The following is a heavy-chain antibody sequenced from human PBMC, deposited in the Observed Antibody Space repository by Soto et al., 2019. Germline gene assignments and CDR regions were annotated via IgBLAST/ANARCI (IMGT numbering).Heavy chain of an antibody. V-gene: IGHV3-11*01. CDR3: ARVHYDFWSGYPPHYYYYMDV. CDR2: ISSSGSTI. CDR1: GFTFSDYY. J-gene: IGHJ6*03. D-gene: IGHD3-3*01. Sequence: GGSLRLSCAASGFTFSDYYMSWIRQAPGKGLEWVSYISSSGSTIYYADSVKGRFTISRDNAKNSLYLQMNSLRAEDTAVYYCARVHYDFWSGYPPHYYYYMDVWGKGTTVTVSS.